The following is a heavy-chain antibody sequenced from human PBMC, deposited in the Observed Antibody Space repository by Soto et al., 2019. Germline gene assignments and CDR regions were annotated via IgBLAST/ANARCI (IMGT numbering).Heavy chain of an antibody. D-gene: IGHD3-10*01. CDR2: IYYSGST. CDR1: GGSISSYY. V-gene: IGHV4-59*12. J-gene: IGHJ5*02. CDR3: SSRVTDAPT. Sequence: SETLSLTCTVSGGSISSYYWSWIRQPPGKGLEWIGYIYYSGSTSYNPSLKSRVTISVDTSKNQFSLNLSSVTAADTAVYYCSSRVTDAPTWGQGTLVTVSS.